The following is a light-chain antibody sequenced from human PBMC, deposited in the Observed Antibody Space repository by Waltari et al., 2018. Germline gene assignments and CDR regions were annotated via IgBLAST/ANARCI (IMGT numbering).Light chain of an antibody. J-gene: IGKJ1*01. CDR2: GAS. V-gene: IGKV3-15*01. CDR1: QSVRNN. CDR3: QQYNKWPTWT. Sequence: EIVMTQSPATLSVSPGERATLSCRASQSVRNNLAWFQQKPGQVPRLLIYGASTRATGIPARFSGSGSGTDFTLIISSLQSEDFAVYYCQQYNKWPTWTFGQGTKVEIK.